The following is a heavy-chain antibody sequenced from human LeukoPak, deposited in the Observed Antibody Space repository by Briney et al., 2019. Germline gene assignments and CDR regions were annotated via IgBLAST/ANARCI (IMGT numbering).Heavy chain of an antibody. CDR3: ARVILAGTIFGVVTEPFDY. V-gene: IGHV4-39*07. CDR2: INHSGST. D-gene: IGHD3-3*01. CDR1: GGSISSSSYY. Sequence: PSETLSLTCTVSGGSISSSSYYWGWIRQPPGKGLEWIGEINHSGSTNYNPSLKSRVTISVDTSKNQFSLKLSSVTAADTAVYYCARVILAGTIFGVVTEPFDYWGQGTLVTVSS. J-gene: IGHJ4*02.